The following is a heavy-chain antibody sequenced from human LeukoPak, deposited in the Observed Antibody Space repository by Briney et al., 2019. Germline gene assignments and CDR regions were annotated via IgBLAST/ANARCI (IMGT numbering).Heavy chain of an antibody. J-gene: IGHJ6*03. CDR3: ASMSMVRGVIGYYYYMDV. D-gene: IGHD3-10*01. V-gene: IGHV1-46*01. CDR2: INPSGGST. Sequence: ASVKVSCKASGYTFTSYYMHWVRQAPGQGLEWMGIINPSGGSTSYAQKFQGRVTMTRDMSTGTVYMELSSLRSEDTAVYYCASMSMVRGVIGYYYYMDVWGKGTTVTVSS. CDR1: GYTFTSYY.